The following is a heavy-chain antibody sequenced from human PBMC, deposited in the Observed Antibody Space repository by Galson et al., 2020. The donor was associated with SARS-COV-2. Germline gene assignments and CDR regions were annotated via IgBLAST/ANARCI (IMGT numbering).Heavy chain of an antibody. Sequence: GGSLRLSCAASGFTFSSYWMSWVRQAPGKGLEWVANIKQDGSEKYYVDSVKGRFTISRDNSKNTLYLQMNSLRAEDTAVYYCAKVVTIFGVVLYWGQGTLVTVSS. J-gene: IGHJ4*02. D-gene: IGHD3-3*01. V-gene: IGHV3-7*03. CDR3: AKVVTIFGVVLY. CDR1: GFTFSSYW. CDR2: IKQDGSEK.